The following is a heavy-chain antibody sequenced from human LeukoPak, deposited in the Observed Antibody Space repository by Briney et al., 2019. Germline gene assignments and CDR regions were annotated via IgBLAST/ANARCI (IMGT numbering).Heavy chain of an antibody. CDR3: AKPLLTSNWFFFHY. Sequence: GGSLRLSCAASGFTLSTYGMNWVRQAPGKGLEWVAVISSDGSNKFYADSVKGRFTISRDRAKNTLYLQMNSLRPDDTAVYFCAKPLLTSNWFFFHYWGQGTLVTVFS. D-gene: IGHD2-21*02. CDR2: ISSDGSNK. CDR1: GFTLSTYG. V-gene: IGHV3-30*18. J-gene: IGHJ4*02.